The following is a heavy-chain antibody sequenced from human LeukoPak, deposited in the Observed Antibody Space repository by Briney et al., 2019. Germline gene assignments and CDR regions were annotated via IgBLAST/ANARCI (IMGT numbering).Heavy chain of an antibody. CDR2: INTSAST. CDR3: ARQSYYYYYYMDV. CDR1: GSSINSYS. Sequence: SETLSLTCTVSGSSINSYSLSWIRQPAGKGLEWIARINTSASTIYNPSLKSRVTMSVDTSKNQFSLKLSSVNAADTAVYYCARQSYYYYYYMDVWGKGTTVTISS. J-gene: IGHJ6*03. V-gene: IGHV4-4*07.